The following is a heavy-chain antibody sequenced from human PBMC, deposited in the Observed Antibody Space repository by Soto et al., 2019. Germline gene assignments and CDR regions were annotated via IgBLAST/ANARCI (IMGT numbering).Heavy chain of an antibody. J-gene: IGHJ4*02. CDR2: INPSGGDT. CDR1: GYTFSSYY. CDR3: ASRDYYGYSSAYLDY. D-gene: IGHD6-19*01. V-gene: IGHV1-46*01. Sequence: QVQLVQSGAEVKKPGASVKVSCKASGYTFSSYYMHWVRQAPGQGLEWMGIINPSGGDTNYAQKFQGEVTMTRDTPTSTVYMELSSLTSEDTAVYYCASRDYYGYSSAYLDYWGQGTLVTVSS.